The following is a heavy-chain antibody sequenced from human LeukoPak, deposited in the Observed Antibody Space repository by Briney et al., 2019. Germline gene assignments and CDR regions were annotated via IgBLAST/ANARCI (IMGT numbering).Heavy chain of an antibody. CDR2: TYFRSKWYN. D-gene: IGHD2-2*01. Sequence: SQTLSLTCAISGDSVSSNSAAWNWIRQSPSRGLEWLGRTYFRSKWYNDYAVSVKSRITINPDTSKNQFSLQLNSVTPEDTAVYYCARSSTSWPTSPFDPWGQGTLVTVSS. V-gene: IGHV6-1*01. J-gene: IGHJ5*02. CDR1: GDSVSSNSAA. CDR3: ARSSTSWPTSPFDP.